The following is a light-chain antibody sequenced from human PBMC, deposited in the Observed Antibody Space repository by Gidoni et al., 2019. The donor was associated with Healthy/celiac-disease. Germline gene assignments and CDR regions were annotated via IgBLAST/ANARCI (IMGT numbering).Light chain of an antibody. V-gene: IGKV3-11*01. CDR3: QQRSNWLLFT. CDR2: DAS. J-gene: IGKJ3*01. CDR1: QSVRSY. Sequence: EIALTQSPAPLSLSPVDRATLPCRANQSVRSYVAWYQDEPGPAPRLLLYDASNRATGIPDRFSGSGSGTDVPLTIISLEPGDFAVYYCQQRSNWLLFTFGPGTKVDIK.